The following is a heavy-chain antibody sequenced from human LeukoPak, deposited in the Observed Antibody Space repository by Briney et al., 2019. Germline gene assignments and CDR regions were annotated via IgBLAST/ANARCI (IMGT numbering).Heavy chain of an antibody. D-gene: IGHD6-13*01. CDR3: ARERPPGDSSNWFLEGYFDI. J-gene: IGHJ4*02. Sequence: SVKVSCKASGGNFSSYAITWVRQAPGQGLEWMGRIIPIFGTANYAQKFQGRVTITTDESTSTAYMELSTLRSDDTAVYYCARERPPGDSSNWFLEGYFDIWGQGTLVTVSS. CDR1: GGNFSSYA. V-gene: IGHV1-69*05. CDR2: IIPIFGTA.